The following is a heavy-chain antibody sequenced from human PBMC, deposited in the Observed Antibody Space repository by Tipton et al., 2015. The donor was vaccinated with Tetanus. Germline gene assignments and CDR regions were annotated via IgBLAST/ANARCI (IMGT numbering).Heavy chain of an antibody. CDR2: INHSGST. Sequence: TLSLTCAVYGGSFSGYYWSWIRQPPGKGLEWIGEINHSGSTNYNPSLKSRVTISVDTSKNQFSLKLSSVTAADTAVYYCARGRYRSGGSCYFDYWGQGALVTVSS. D-gene: IGHD2-15*01. J-gene: IGHJ4*02. V-gene: IGHV4-34*01. CDR3: ARGRYRSGGSCYFDY. CDR1: GGSFSGYY.